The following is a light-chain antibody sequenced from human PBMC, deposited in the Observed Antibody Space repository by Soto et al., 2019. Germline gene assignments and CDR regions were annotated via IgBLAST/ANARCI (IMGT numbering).Light chain of an antibody. V-gene: IGKV3-20*01. Sequence: EIVLTQSPGTLSLSPGERAILSCRASQRVGSSSLAWYQQRPGQAPRLLIYGVSTRATGIPDRFSGSGSGTDLTLTISRLESEDFAVYFCQQFGTSPAFGGGTKVAIK. CDR1: QRVGSSS. J-gene: IGKJ4*01. CDR3: QQFGTSPA. CDR2: GVS.